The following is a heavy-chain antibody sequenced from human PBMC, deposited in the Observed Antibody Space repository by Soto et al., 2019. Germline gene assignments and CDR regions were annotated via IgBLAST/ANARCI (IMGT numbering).Heavy chain of an antibody. V-gene: IGHV3-7*05. Sequence: EVQLVESGGGLGQPGGSLRLSCAASGFTFSDYWMSWVRQAPGKGLECVANIKRDGSEKYYVDPVKGRFTISRDNAKNSLYLQMNSLRAEDTAVYYCATSMGRGGNDYWGQGTLVTVSS. J-gene: IGHJ4*02. CDR2: IKRDGSEK. CDR3: ATSMGRGGNDY. CDR1: GFTFSDYW. D-gene: IGHD3-10*01.